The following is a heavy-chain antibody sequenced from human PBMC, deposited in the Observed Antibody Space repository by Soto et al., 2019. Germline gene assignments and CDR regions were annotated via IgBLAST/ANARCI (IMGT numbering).Heavy chain of an antibody. D-gene: IGHD2-8*01. V-gene: IGHV3-23*01. CDR1: GFTFSSYA. J-gene: IGHJ4*02. CDR2: ISTSGDGT. CDR3: ATLARTKDFDY. Sequence: EVQLLESGGGLVQPGGSLRLSCAASGFTFSSYAMTWVRQAPGKGLEWVSGISTSGDGTYYADSVKGRFTISRDNSKNTLCLQMNSLCAEDTAVYYCATLARTKDFDYWGQGTLVTVSS.